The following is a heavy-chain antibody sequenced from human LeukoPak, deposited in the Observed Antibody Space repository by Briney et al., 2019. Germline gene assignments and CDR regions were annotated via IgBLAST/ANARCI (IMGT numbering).Heavy chain of an antibody. D-gene: IGHD1-1*01. CDR2: IWYDGSNK. CDR1: GFTFSSYG. Sequence: GGSLRLSCAASGFTFSSYGMHWVRQAPGKGLEGVAIIWYDGSNKYYVDSVKGRFTISRDNSKNTLYLQMNSLRAEDTAVYYCARDRGTNGINDRGYFDYWGQGTLVTVSS. V-gene: IGHV3-33*01. CDR3: ARDRGTNGINDRGYFDY. J-gene: IGHJ4*02.